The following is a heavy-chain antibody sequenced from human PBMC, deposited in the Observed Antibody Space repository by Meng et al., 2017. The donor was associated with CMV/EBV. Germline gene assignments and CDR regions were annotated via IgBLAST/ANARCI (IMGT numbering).Heavy chain of an antibody. V-gene: IGHV3-30-3*01. CDR1: GFTFSSYA. Sequence: GESLKISCAASGFTFSSYAMHWVRQAPGKGLEWVAVISCDGSNKYYADSVKGRFTISRDNSKNTLYLQMNSLRAEDTAVYYCATGGYSSSSWSNWGQGTLVTVSS. CDR2: ISCDGSNK. D-gene: IGHD6-6*01. CDR3: ATGGYSSSSWSN. J-gene: IGHJ4*02.